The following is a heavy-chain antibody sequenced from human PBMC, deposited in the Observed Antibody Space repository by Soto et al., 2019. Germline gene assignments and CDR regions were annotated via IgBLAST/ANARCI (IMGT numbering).Heavy chain of an antibody. CDR1: GYIFVNYV. V-gene: IGHV1-18*01. CDR3: AMVDNYVTPTPQDV. Sequence: QVQLVQSGDEVRKPGSSVKVSCKASGYIFVNYVIAWVRQAPAQGLKWMGWISPYSGNTHYASKVQGRFTMTTDTATGTAYMDLGSLTSDDAAVYYCAMVDNYVTPTPQDVWGQGTTVTVSS. D-gene: IGHD3-16*01. CDR2: ISPYSGNT. J-gene: IGHJ6*02.